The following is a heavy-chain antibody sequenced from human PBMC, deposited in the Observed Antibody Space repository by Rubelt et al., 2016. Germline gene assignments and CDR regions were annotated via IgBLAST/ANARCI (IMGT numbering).Heavy chain of an antibody. CDR1: GFTFDDYA. CDR3: AKGAGDRVGGGGFDY. V-gene: IGHV3-43D*03. CDR2: IRWDGSP. J-gene: IGHJ4*02. D-gene: IGHD1-26*01. Sequence: EVQLVESGGVVVQPGGSLRLSCAASGFTFDDYAMHWVRQAPGKGLEWVSLIRWDGSPYYADSVKGRFTISRDNRKNSRYWQMNRRGAGDTALYYCAKGAGDRVGGGGFDYWGQGTLVTVSS.